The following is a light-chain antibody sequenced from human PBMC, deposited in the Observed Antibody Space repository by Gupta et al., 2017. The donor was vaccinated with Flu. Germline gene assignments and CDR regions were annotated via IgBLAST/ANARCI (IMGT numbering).Light chain of an antibody. Sequence: DVVMTQSPLSLPVTLGQPASISCRSSQSLVYSDGNTYLTWFQQRPGQSPRRLIYKVSNRDSGVPDRFSGSGSGTDFTLKISRVEAEDVGVYYCMQGKHWPITFAAGTKVEIK. J-gene: IGKJ4*01. CDR2: KVS. CDR1: QSLVYSDGNTY. CDR3: MQGKHWPIT. V-gene: IGKV2-30*01.